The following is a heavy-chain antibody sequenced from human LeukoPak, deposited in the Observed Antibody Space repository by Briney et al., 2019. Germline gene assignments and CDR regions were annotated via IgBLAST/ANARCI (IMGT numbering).Heavy chain of an antibody. J-gene: IGHJ1*01. CDR3: ARAEGDYGDYVSYFQH. CDR2: ISSSSSYI. Sequence: GGSLRLSCAASGFTFSSYNMNWVRQAPGKGLEWVSSISSSSSYIYYADSVKGRFTISRDNAKNSLYLQMHSLRAEDTAVYYCARAEGDYGDYVSYFQHWGQGTLVTVPS. D-gene: IGHD4-17*01. CDR1: GFTFSSYN. V-gene: IGHV3-21*01.